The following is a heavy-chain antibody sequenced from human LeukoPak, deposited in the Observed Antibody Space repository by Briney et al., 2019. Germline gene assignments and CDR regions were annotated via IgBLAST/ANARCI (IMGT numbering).Heavy chain of an antibody. V-gene: IGHV3-74*01. J-gene: IGHJ4*02. Sequence: PGGSLRLSCAASGLTFSSYWMHWVRQAPGKGLVWVSRINSDGSSTSYADSVKGRFTISRDNSKNTLYLQMTSLRADDTAVYYCARDRVLHYFDYWGQGALVTVSS. CDR1: GLTFSSYW. CDR2: INSDGSST. D-gene: IGHD3-16*01. CDR3: ARDRVLHYFDY.